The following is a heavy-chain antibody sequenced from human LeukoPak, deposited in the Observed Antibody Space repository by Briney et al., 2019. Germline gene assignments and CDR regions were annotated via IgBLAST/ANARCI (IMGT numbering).Heavy chain of an antibody. D-gene: IGHD3-3*01. CDR1: GFTFSSYA. CDR2: ISGSGGST. V-gene: IGHV3-23*01. CDR3: AKDSNFWSDYNWFDP. J-gene: IGHJ5*02. Sequence: PGGSLRLSCAASGFTFSSYAMSWVRQAPGKGLEWVSAISGSGGSTYYADSVKGRFTISRDNSKNTLYLQMNSLRAEDTAVYYCAKDSNFWSDYNWFDPWGQGTLVTVSS.